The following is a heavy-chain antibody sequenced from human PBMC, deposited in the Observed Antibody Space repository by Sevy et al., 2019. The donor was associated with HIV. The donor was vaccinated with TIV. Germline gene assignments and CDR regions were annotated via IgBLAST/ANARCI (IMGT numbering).Heavy chain of an antibody. CDR1: GFTFNTHA. D-gene: IGHD3-22*01. V-gene: IGHV3-33*08. Sequence: GGSLRLSCAASGFTFNTHAMNWVRQAPGKGLEWVAVIWNDRSNEHYADSVKGRFTISRDNSKNTLYLQMNSLRAEDTAVYYCASLPNNYYDISGYSGDDAFDMWGQGTMVTVSS. J-gene: IGHJ3*02. CDR2: IWNDRSNE. CDR3: ASLPNNYYDISGYSGDDAFDM.